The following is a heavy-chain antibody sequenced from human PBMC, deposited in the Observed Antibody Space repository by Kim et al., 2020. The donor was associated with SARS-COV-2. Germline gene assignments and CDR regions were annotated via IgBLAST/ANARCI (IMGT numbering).Heavy chain of an antibody. D-gene: IGHD6-13*01. CDR3: AKDPRPGIAAAADY. V-gene: IGHV3-23*01. Sequence: ANSVKGRFTISRDNSKNTLYLQMNSLRAEDTAVYYCAKDPRPGIAAAADYWGQGTLVTVSS. J-gene: IGHJ4*02.